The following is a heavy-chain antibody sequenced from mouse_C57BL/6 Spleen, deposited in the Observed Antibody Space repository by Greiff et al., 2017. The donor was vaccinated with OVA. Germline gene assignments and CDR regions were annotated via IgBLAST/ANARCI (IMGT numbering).Heavy chain of an antibody. V-gene: IGHV7-3*01. CDR1: GFTFTDYY. CDR3: ARSELTGYFDV. CDR2: IRNKANGYTT. J-gene: IGHJ1*03. D-gene: IGHD4-1*01. Sequence: EVQVVESGGGLVQPGGSLSLSCAASGFTFTDYYMSWVRQPPGKALEWLGFIRNKANGYTTEYSASVKGRFTISRDNSQSILYLQMNALRAEDSATYYCARSELTGYFDVWGTGTTVTVSS.